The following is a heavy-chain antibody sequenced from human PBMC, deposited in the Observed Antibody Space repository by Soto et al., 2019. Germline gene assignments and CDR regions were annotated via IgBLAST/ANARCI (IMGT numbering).Heavy chain of an antibody. Sequence: LRLSCAASGFTFSSYAMHWVRQAPGKELEWVAVISYDGSNKYYADSVKGRFTISRDNSKNTLYLQMNSLRAEDTAVYYCARVPSHQAAYWDQGTLVTVSS. CDR3: ARVPSHQAAY. D-gene: IGHD2-2*01. CDR2: ISYDGSNK. J-gene: IGHJ4*02. V-gene: IGHV3-30-3*01. CDR1: GFTFSSYA.